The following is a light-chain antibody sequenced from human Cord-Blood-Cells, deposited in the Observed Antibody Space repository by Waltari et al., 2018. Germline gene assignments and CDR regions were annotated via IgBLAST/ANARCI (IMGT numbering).Light chain of an antibody. V-gene: IGLV2-14*01. CDR1: SSHLGRYNY. Sequence: QSALTQPASVSGSPGHSITIPCTGTSSHLGRYNYVSRDQQVPGTAPKLMIYDVSNRPPGVSNRFSGSKSGNTASLTISGLQAEDEADYYCSSYTSSSTLVVFGGGTKLTVL. CDR3: SSYTSSSTLVV. CDR2: DVS. J-gene: IGLJ2*01.